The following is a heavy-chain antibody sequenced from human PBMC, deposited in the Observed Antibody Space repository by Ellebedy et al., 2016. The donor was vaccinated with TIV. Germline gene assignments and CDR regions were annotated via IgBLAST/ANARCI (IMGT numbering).Heavy chain of an antibody. CDR3: AGFPYCSSTSCYRTNFDY. D-gene: IGHD2-2*01. Sequence: GGSLRLSCAASGFTFSSYGMHWVRQAPGKGLEWVAVISYDGSNKYYADSVKGRFTISRDNSKNTLYLQMNSLRAEDTAVYYCAGFPYCSSTSCYRTNFDYWGQGTLVTVSS. CDR2: ISYDGSNK. CDR1: GFTFSSYG. J-gene: IGHJ4*02. V-gene: IGHV3-30*03.